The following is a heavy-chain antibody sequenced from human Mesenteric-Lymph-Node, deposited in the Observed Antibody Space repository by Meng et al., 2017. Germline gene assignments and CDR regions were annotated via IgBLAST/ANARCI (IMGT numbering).Heavy chain of an antibody. Sequence: VQLVQSGAEVKKPGASVKVSCKASGYTFTGYAIHWVRQAPGQGLEWMGWINSGNGNIRYSPKFQGRVTFTGDTSATTSYMAVTSLTSEDTAIYFCARDGGFSVGATLYDYWGQGTLVTVSS. CDR1: GYTFTGYA. V-gene: IGHV1-3*01. D-gene: IGHD1-26*01. CDR2: INSGNGNI. CDR3: ARDGGFSVGATLYDY. J-gene: IGHJ4*02.